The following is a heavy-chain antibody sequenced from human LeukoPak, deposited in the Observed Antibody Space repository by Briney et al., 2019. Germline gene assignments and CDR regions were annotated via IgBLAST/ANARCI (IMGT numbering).Heavy chain of an antibody. J-gene: IGHJ3*02. CDR3: ARSAYSLNAFDI. V-gene: IGHV3-7*01. CDR2: IKQDGSEK. Sequence: QTGGSLRLSCAASGFTLSGYWMSWVRQAPGKGLEWVANIKQDGSEKYYVDSVKGRFTISRDNAKNSLYLQMNSLRAEDTAIYYCARSAYSLNAFDIWGQGTMVTVSS. D-gene: IGHD5-12*01. CDR1: GFTLSGYW.